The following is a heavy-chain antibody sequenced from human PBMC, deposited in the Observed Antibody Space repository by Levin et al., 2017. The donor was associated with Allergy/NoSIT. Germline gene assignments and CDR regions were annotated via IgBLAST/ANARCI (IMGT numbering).Heavy chain of an antibody. CDR3: ARALFGVALDFGY. J-gene: IGHJ4*02. D-gene: IGHD3-3*01. V-gene: IGHV3-74*01. CDR2: INSDGSTT. Sequence: GGSLRLSCAASGFTFSSSWMHWVRQAPGKGLVWVSRINSDGSTTTYADSVKGRFTISRDNAKKTLHLQMNSLRAEDTAVYYCARALFGVALDFGYWGQGTLVTVSS. CDR1: GFTFSSSW.